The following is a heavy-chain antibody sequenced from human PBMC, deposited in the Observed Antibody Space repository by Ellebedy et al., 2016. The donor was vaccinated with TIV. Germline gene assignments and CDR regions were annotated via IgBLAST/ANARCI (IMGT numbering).Heavy chain of an antibody. CDR1: GFSFRSYW. Sequence: PGGSLRLSCVASGFSFRSYWMSWVRQPPGKGLEWVANIYQDGSAQYYVDSVKGRFTISRDNADNSLFLQMKSLRAEDTAVYYCARRGSYGDYAVEINSWFDTWGRGTLVAVSS. J-gene: IGHJ5*02. D-gene: IGHD3-16*01. CDR2: IYQDGSAQ. V-gene: IGHV3-7*01. CDR3: ARRGSYGDYAVEINSWFDT.